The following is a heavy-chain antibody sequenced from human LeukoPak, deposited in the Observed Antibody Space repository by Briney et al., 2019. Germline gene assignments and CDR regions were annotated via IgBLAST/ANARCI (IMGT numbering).Heavy chain of an antibody. J-gene: IGHJ4*02. Sequence: GGSLRLSCAASGFTFSDYWMTWVRQAPGKGLEWVANIKQDGSQKYYVDSVKGRFTISRDKAKNSLYLQMNALRAEDTAVYYCARSVDVDYWGQGILVTVSP. CDR2: IKQDGSQK. CDR1: GFTFSDYW. V-gene: IGHV3-7*01. CDR3: ARSVDVDY. D-gene: IGHD5-24*01.